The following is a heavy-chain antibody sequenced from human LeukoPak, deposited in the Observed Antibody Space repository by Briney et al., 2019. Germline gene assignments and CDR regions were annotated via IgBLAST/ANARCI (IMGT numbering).Heavy chain of an antibody. J-gene: IGHJ3*02. Sequence: GGSLRLSCAASGFTFSSYAMHGVRQAPGKGLEWVAVISYDGSNKYYADSVKGRFTISRDNSKNTLYLQMNSLRAEDTAVYYCARDLKFGSYRSDAFDIWGQGTMVTVSS. CDR1: GFTFSSYA. CDR2: ISYDGSNK. CDR3: ARDLKFGSYRSDAFDI. D-gene: IGHD1-26*01. V-gene: IGHV3-30*04.